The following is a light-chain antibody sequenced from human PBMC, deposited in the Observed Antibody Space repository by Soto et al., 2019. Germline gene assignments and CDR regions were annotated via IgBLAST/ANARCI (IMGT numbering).Light chain of an antibody. V-gene: IGKV1-5*03. CDR2: EAS. CDR3: QHYDTYSPMWT. J-gene: IGKJ1*01. Sequence: DIQLAQSPSTLSASVGDRITITCRATQSINWLAWYQQKPGKAPKLLIFEASRLEGGVPSRFSGSGSGTEITLTISSLQPDDFGTYYCQHYDTYSPMWTFGQGTKVDIK. CDR1: QSINW.